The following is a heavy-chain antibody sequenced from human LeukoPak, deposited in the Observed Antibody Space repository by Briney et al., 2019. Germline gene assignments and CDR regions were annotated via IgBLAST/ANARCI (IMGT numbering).Heavy chain of an antibody. CDR2: INSDGSST. J-gene: IGHJ5*01. CDR3: ARSVGGWPNWFDS. CDR1: GFTFSYFW. Sequence: PGGSLRLSCAASGFTFSYFWMHWVRQAPGKGLVLVSRINSDGSSTSYADSVKGRFTISRDNAKNTLYLQMNSLRDEDTAVYYCARSVGGWPNWFDSWGQGTLVTVSS. V-gene: IGHV3-74*01. D-gene: IGHD6-19*01.